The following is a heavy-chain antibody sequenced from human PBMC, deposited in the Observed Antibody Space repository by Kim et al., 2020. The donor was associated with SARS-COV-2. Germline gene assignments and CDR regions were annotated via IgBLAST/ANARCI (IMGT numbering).Heavy chain of an antibody. CDR2: IIPILGIA. J-gene: IGHJ5*02. D-gene: IGHD3-22*01. V-gene: IGHV1-69*04. Sequence: SVKVSCKASGGTFSSYAISWVRQAPGQGLEWMGRIIPILGIANYAQKFQGRVTITADKSTSTAYMELSSLRSEDTAVYYCARGGEYYDTVWFDPWGQGTLVTVSS. CDR1: GGTFSSYA. CDR3: ARGGEYYDTVWFDP.